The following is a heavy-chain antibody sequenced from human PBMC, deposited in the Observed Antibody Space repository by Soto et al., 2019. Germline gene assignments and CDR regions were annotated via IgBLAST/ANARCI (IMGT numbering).Heavy chain of an antibody. D-gene: IGHD4-17*01. Sequence: SETLSLTCTVSGGSISSGGYYWSWIRQHPGKGLEWIGYIYYSGSTYYNPSLKSRVTISVDTSKNQFSLKLSSVTAADTAVYYCARMRAPSTVAFDYWGQGTLVTVSS. V-gene: IGHV4-31*03. J-gene: IGHJ4*02. CDR1: GGSISSGGYY. CDR2: IYYSGST. CDR3: ARMRAPSTVAFDY.